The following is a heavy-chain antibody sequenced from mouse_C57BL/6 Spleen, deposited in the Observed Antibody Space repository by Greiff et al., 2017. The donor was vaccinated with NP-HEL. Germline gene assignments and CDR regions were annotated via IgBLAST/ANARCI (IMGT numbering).Heavy chain of an antibody. D-gene: IGHD1-1*01. CDR2: IYPGSGST. Sequence: VQLQQPGAELVKPGASVKMSCKASGYTFTSYWITWVKQRPGQGLEWIGDIYPGSGSTNYNEKFKSKATLTVDPSSSTAYMQLSSLTSEDSAVYYCARAPSYGSSYLFDYWGQGTTLTVSS. V-gene: IGHV1-55*01. CDR1: GYTFTSYW. J-gene: IGHJ2*01. CDR3: ARAPSYGSSYLFDY.